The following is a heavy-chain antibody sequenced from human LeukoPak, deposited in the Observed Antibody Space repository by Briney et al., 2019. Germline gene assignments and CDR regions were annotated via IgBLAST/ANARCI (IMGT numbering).Heavy chain of an antibody. CDR2: ISPNRGAT. CDR3: ARGSASGTYGAFAI. J-gene: IGHJ3*02. D-gene: IGHD3-10*01. Sequence: ASVKVSCKASGYTFTGYNIHWVRQAPGQGLEWMGWISPNRGATNYAQKFQGRVTLTRDTSITTAYMELSGLTSDDMAVYYCARGSASGTYGAFAIWGQGTMVTISS. CDR1: GYTFTGYN. V-gene: IGHV1-2*02.